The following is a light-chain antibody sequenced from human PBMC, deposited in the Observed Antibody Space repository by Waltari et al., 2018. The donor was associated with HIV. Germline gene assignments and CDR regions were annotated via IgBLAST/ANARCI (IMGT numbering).Light chain of an antibody. V-gene: IGLV3-1*01. J-gene: IGLJ1*01. CDR3: QQTYSPPLT. CDR1: KLGDKY. CDR2: QDS. Sequence: SYELTQPPSVSVSPGQTASITCSGDKLGDKYACWYQQKPGQSPVLVIYQDSKRPSGIPERFSGSNSGNTATLTISSVQPEDFATYFCQQTYSPPLTFGPGTKV.